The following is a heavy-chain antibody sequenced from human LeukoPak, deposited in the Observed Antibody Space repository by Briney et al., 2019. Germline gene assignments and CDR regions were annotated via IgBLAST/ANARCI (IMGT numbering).Heavy chain of an antibody. CDR3: ARVRAVYYYYYMDV. CDR2: VNDSGST. J-gene: IGHJ6*03. V-gene: IGHV4-34*01. CDR1: GGSFSGYY. Sequence: SETLSLTCAVYGGSFSGYYWSWIRQPPGKGLEWIGEVNDSGSTKYNPSLKSRVTISVDTSKNQFSLKLSSVTAADTAVYYCARVRAVYYYYYMDVWGKGTTVTVSS.